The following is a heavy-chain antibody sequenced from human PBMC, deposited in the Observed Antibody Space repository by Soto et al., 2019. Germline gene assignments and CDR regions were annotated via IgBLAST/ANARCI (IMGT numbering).Heavy chain of an antibody. CDR1: GGSISSGDYY. Sequence: QVQLQESGPGLVKPSQTLSLTCTVSGGSISSGDYYWSWIRQPPGKGLEWIGYIYYSGSTYYNPSLKSRVTISVDTSKNQFSLKLSSVTAADTAVYYCARGAIFGVVIITDFDYWCQGTLVTVSS. CDR3: ARGAIFGVVIITDFDY. J-gene: IGHJ4*02. CDR2: IYYSGST. D-gene: IGHD3-3*01. V-gene: IGHV4-30-4*01.